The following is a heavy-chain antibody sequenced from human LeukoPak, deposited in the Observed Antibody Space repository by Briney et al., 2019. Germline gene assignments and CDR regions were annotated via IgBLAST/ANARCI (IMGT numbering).Heavy chain of an antibody. CDR2: INPSGGST. V-gene: IGHV1-46*01. Sequence: GASVKVSCKASGYTFTSYYMHWVRQAPGQGLEWMGIINPSGGSTSYAQKFQGRVTMTRDTSISTAYMELSRLRSDDTAVYYCARVLLSWYHLLFDYWGQGTLVTVSS. D-gene: IGHD2-2*01. CDR3: ARVLLSWYHLLFDY. J-gene: IGHJ4*02. CDR1: GYTFTSYY.